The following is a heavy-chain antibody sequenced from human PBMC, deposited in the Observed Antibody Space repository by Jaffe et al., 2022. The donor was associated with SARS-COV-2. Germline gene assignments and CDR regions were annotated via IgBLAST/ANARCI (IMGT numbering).Heavy chain of an antibody. D-gene: IGHD3-22*01. J-gene: IGHJ4*02. V-gene: IGHV3-53*02. CDR2: LYSGGNT. CDR3: ARGGAKGSSGYPYYFDY. Sequence: EVQLVETGGGLIQPGGSLRLSCAASGFTVSNNFLNWVRQAPGKGLEWVSVLYSGGNTYYADSVKGRFTISRDNSKNTVFLQMNSLRAEDTAVYYCARGGAKGSSGYPYYFDYWGQGTLVTVSS. CDR1: GFTVSNNF.